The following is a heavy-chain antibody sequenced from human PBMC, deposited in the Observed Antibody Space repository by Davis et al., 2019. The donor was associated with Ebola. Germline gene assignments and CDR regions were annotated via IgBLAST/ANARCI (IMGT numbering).Heavy chain of an antibody. CDR1: GFTFYRYE. CDR3: ARHYDISGSNYFDP. D-gene: IGHD3-22*01. Sequence: GESLKISCAASGFTFYRYEMNWVRQAPGKGLEWVSYISGSATSTFYADSVKGRFTISRDNARSSLYLQMNSLRAEDTAVYYCARHYDISGSNYFDPWGQGTLVTVSS. J-gene: IGHJ5*02. CDR2: ISGSATST. V-gene: IGHV3-48*03.